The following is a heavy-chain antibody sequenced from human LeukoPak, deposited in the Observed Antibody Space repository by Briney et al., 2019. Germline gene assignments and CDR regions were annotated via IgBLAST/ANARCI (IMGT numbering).Heavy chain of an antibody. CDR2: T. Sequence: TNYNPSLKSRVTISVDTSKNQFSLKLSSVTAADTAVYYCARGELLGYCSSTSCANYFDYWGQGTLVTVSS. J-gene: IGHJ4*02. D-gene: IGHD2-2*01. CDR3: ARGELLGYCSSTSCANYFDY. V-gene: IGHV4-34*01.